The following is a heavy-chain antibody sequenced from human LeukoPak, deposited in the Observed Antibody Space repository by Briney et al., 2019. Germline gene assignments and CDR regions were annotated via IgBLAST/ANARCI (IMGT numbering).Heavy chain of an antibody. V-gene: IGHV1-2*04. J-gene: IGHJ3*02. CDR3: ATGMGVAVAGTSAFDI. CDR2: INPNSGGT. D-gene: IGHD6-19*01. Sequence: VASVKVSCKASGYTFTGYYMHWVRQAPGQGLEWMGWINPNSGGTNYAQKFQGWVTMTRDTSISTAYMELSSLRSEDTAVYYCATGMGVAVAGTSAFDIWGQGTMVTVSS. CDR1: GYTFTGYY.